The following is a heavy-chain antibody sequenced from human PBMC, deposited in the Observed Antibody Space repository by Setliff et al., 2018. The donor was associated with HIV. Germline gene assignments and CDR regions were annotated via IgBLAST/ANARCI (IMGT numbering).Heavy chain of an antibody. J-gene: IGHJ4*02. Sequence: ETLSLTCTVSGGSVSDTSYYWGWIRQPPGKGLEWLANVYYSGGTYYNPSLNSRVTVSVDTSRNQFSLKLTSVTAADTALYFCARLGDSGYDFRGYFDYWGQGKLVTVSS. V-gene: IGHV4-39*01. CDR3: ARLGDSGYDFRGYFDY. CDR2: VYYSGGT. D-gene: IGHD5-12*01. CDR1: GGSVSDTSYY.